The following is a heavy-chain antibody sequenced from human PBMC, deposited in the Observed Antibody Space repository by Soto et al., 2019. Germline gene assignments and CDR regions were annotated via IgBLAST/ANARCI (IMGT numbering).Heavy chain of an antibody. CDR1: GYTFTNYA. CDR2: VNGGNGET. CDR3: ATLNPVGYKYDLAFDY. D-gene: IGHD3-16*01. J-gene: IGHJ4*02. V-gene: IGHV1-3*01. Sequence: QVHLVQSGAEVKKPGASVKVSCKASGYTFTNYAMHWVRQAPGQRLEYMGWVNGGNGETKYSQKFQGTVTFTRDTSASTAYLALSSLRSEDTALYYCATLNPVGYKYDLAFDYWGQGPLVTVSS.